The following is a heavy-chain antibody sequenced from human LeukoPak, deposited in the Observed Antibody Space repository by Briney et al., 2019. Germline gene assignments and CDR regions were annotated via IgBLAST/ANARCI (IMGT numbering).Heavy chain of an antibody. CDR2: IIPIFGTT. J-gene: IGHJ6*02. V-gene: IGHV1-69*01. CDR1: GGTLSSYA. D-gene: IGHD2-2*01. CDR3: ASRYCGSANCQWGDYYYYGMDG. Sequence: SVKVSCKASGGTLSSYAISWVRQAPGQGLEWMGGIIPIFGTTKYSQKFRGRVTITAAESTGTAFMDLNSLTSDDTAVYYCASRYCGSANCQWGDYYYYGMDGWGQGTTVTVSS.